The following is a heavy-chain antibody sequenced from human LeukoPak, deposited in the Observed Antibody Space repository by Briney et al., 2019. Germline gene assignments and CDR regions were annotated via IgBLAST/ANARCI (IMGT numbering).Heavy chain of an antibody. CDR2: ISAYNGNT. CDR1: GYTFTSYG. Sequence: ASVKVSCKATGYTFTSYGISWERQAPGQGLEWMGWISAYNGNTNYAQKPQGRVTMTTDTSTSTAYMELRSLRSDDTAVYYCARGNPTMYSSGSDNWFDPWGQGTLVTVSS. D-gene: IGHD6-19*01. V-gene: IGHV1-18*01. J-gene: IGHJ5*02. CDR3: ARGNPTMYSSGSDNWFDP.